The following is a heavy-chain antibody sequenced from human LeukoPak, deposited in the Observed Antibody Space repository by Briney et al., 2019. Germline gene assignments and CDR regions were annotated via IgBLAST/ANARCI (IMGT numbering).Heavy chain of an antibody. V-gene: IGHV3-7*01. CDR2: INQDGSEN. Sequence: GGALRLSCAASGFPFSSHWLSWFRQSPGRGLEWVAHINQDGSENYYVDSVKGRFTISRDNARNSQYLQMNSLRAEDTAVYYCASGGGWVFNNWGQGTLVTVSS. D-gene: IGHD6-19*01. J-gene: IGHJ4*02. CDR3: ASGGGWVFNN. CDR1: GFPFSSHW.